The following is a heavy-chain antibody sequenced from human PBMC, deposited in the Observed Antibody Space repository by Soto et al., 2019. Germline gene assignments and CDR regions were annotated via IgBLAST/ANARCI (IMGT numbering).Heavy chain of an antibody. V-gene: IGHV1-18*01. J-gene: IGHJ4*02. Sequence: QVHLVQSGGEVKKPGASVKVSCKASGYTFTNYGVNWVRQAPGQGLEWMGWINTYNGNTNYAQRLQGRVTLTTDTSTRTAYMELRSLTSDDTAVYYCARGRSPVDFDYWGQGTLVTVSS. CDR2: INTYNGNT. CDR3: ARGRSPVDFDY. D-gene: IGHD6-13*01. CDR1: GYTFTNYG.